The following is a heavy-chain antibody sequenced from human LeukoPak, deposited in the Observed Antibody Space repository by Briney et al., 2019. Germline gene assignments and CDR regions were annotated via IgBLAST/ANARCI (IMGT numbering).Heavy chain of an antibody. CDR3: ARGGLEYSFGYSDY. V-gene: IGHV1-3*01. CDR2: INPGNGNT. Sequence: GGSLRLSCAASGYTFSNYAMHWVRQAPGQSLEWMGWINPGNGNTKYSQKFQGKVTITRDTSASTAYMQLSSLRSEDTAVYYCARGGLEYSFGYSDYWGQGTLVTVSS. J-gene: IGHJ4*02. CDR1: GYTFSNYA. D-gene: IGHD5-18*01.